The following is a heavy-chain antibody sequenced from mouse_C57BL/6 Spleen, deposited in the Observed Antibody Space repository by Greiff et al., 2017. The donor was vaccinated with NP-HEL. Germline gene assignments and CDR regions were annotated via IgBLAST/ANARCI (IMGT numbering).Heavy chain of an antibody. V-gene: IGHV1-63*01. CDR1: GYTFTNYW. CDR2: IYPGGGYT. D-gene: IGHD3-2*02. CDR3: ARRYSSGFYFDY. J-gene: IGHJ2*01. Sequence: VKLMESGAELVRPGTSVKMSCKASGYTFTNYWIGWAKQRPGHGLEWIGDIYPGGGYTNYNEKFKGKATLTADKSSSTAYMQFSSLTSEDSAIYYCARRYSSGFYFDYWGQGTTLTVSS.